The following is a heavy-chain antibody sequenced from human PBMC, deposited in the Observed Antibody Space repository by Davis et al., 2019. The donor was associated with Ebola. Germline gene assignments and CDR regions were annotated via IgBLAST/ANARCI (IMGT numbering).Heavy chain of an antibody. CDR3: ATLWEQVVS. J-gene: IGHJ5*01. D-gene: IGHD1-26*01. V-gene: IGHV3-48*03. Sequence: PGGSLRLSCTASGFSFRSYETDWVRQAPGKGLEWIAYISKSDNTKYYADSVKGRFTLSRENAQNSVYLQMNSLTAEDTAVYYCATLWEQVVSWGQGTLITVSS. CDR1: GFSFRSYE. CDR2: ISKSDNTK.